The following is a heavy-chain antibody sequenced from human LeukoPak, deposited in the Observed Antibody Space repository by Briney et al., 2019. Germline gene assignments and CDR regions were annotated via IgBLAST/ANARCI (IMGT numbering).Heavy chain of an antibody. CDR2: ISYDGSNK. Sequence: GGSLRLSCAASGVTFSSYAMHWVRQAPGKGLEWVAVISYDGSNKYYADSVKGRFTISRDNSKNTLYLQMNSLRAEDTAVYYCARDVGYFDWLLYPDYWGQGTLVTVSS. CDR3: ARDVGYFDWLLYPDY. V-gene: IGHV3-30*04. CDR1: GVTFSSYA. D-gene: IGHD3-9*01. J-gene: IGHJ4*02.